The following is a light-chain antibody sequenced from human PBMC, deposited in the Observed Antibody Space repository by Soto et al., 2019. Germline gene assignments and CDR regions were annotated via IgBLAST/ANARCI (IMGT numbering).Light chain of an antibody. Sequence: EIVLTQSPGTLSLSPGERATLSCRASQSVSSSYLAWYQQKPVQAPRLLISGASSRATGIPNRFSSSGSGTDFTLPISRLEPEDFAVYYCQQYSISPTFGQGTKVEIK. CDR2: GAS. CDR1: QSVSSSY. V-gene: IGKV3-20*01. J-gene: IGKJ1*01. CDR3: QQYSISPT.